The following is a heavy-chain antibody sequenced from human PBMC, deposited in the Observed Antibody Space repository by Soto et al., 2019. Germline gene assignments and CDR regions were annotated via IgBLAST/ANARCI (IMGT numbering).Heavy chain of an antibody. CDR2: ISGSGGST. D-gene: IGHD3-3*01. J-gene: IGHJ3*02. CDR3: ARSNFLGWYPGAFDI. V-gene: IGHV3-23*01. Sequence: GGSLRLSCAASGFTFSSYAMSWVRQAPGKGLEWVSAISGSGGSTYYADSVKGRFTISRDNSKNTLYLQMNSLRAEDTAVYYCARSNFLGWYPGAFDIWGQGTMVTVSS. CDR1: GFTFSSYA.